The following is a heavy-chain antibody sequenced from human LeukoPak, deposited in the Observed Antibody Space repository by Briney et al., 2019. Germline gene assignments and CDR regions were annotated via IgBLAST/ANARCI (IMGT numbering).Heavy chain of an antibody. CDR3: ARGPMGPVFDY. CDR1: GGSISSYY. V-gene: IGHV4-59*12. J-gene: IGHJ4*02. Sequence: SETLSLTCTVSGGSISSYYWSWIRQPPGKGLEWIGYIYYSGSTNYNPSLKSRVTISVDTSKNQFSLKLSSVTAADTAVYYCARGPMGPVFDYWGQGTLVTVSS. CDR2: IYYSGST. D-gene: IGHD3-10*01.